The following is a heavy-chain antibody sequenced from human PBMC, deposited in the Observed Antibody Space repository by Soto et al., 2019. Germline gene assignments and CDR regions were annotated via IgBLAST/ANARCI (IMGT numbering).Heavy chain of an antibody. J-gene: IGHJ4*02. Sequence: SGPTLVNPTQTLTLTCTFSGFSLSTSRMRVTWIRQPPGKALEWLARIDWDDDKFYSTSLRTRLTVSKDTSKNQVVLTMTNMDPVDTATYYCATSQLVPKLYYFDYWGQGTLVTVSS. CDR2: IDWDDDK. CDR3: ATSQLVPKLYYFDY. V-gene: IGHV2-70*04. CDR1: GFSLSTSRMR. D-gene: IGHD6-13*01.